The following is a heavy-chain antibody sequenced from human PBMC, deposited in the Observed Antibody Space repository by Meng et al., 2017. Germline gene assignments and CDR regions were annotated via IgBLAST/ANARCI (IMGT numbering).Heavy chain of an antibody. Sequence: VQLVTSGSELKKPGASVKVSCKSSGYIFTSYAMNWGRQAPGQGLEWMGWINTNTGNPTYAQSFTGRFVFSLDTSVSTAYLQISSLKAEDTAVYYCARGGAASLFDYWGQGTLVTVSS. D-gene: IGHD1-26*01. CDR3: ARGGAASLFDY. V-gene: IGHV7-4-1*02. J-gene: IGHJ4*02. CDR1: GYIFTSYA. CDR2: INTNTGNP.